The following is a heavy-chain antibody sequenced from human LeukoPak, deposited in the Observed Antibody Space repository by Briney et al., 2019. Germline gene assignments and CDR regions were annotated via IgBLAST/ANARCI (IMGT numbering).Heavy chain of an antibody. D-gene: IGHD3-10*01. V-gene: IGHV3-21*01. CDR2: ISSSSSYI. J-gene: IGHJ3*02. Sequence: GGSLRLSCAASGFTFSTYSMNWVRQAPGKGLEWVSSISSSSSYIYYADSVRGRFTISRDNAGSSVNLRMNSLRAEDTAVYYCAREPFSMARESTRNAFDIWGQGTMVTVSS. CDR3: AREPFSMARESTRNAFDI. CDR1: GFTFSTYS.